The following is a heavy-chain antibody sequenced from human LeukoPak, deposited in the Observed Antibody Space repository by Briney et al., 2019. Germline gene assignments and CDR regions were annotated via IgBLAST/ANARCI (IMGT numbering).Heavy chain of an antibody. CDR2: INHSGST. CDR3: ARGRKGWNSSSWYVGYYYYYYMDV. CDR1: GGSFSGYY. Sequence: SETLSLTCAVYGGSFSGYYWSWIRQPPGEGLEWIGEINHSGSTNYNPSLKSRVTISVDTSKNQFSLKLSSVTAADTAVYYCARGRKGWNSSSWYVGYYYYYYMDVWGKGTTVTVSS. V-gene: IGHV4-34*01. J-gene: IGHJ6*03. D-gene: IGHD6-13*01.